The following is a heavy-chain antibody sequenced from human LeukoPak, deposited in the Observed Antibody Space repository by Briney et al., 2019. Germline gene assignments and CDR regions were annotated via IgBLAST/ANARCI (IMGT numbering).Heavy chain of an antibody. CDR2: IYYSGST. CDR1: GGSISSGGYY. CDR3: ARAPGYCSGGSYYSYWFDP. J-gene: IGHJ5*02. D-gene: IGHD2-15*01. V-gene: IGHV4-31*03. Sequence: ASETLSLTCTVSGGSISSGGYYWSWIRQHPGKGLEWIGYIYYSGSTYYNPSLKSRVTISVDTSKNQFSLKLSSVTAADTAVYYCARAPGYCSGGSYYSYWFDPWGQGTLVTVSS.